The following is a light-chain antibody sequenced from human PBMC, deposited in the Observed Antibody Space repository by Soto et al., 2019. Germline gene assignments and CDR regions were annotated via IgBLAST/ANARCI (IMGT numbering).Light chain of an antibody. J-gene: IGKJ3*01. CDR2: GAS. Sequence: EIVMTQSPATLSVSPGERATLSCRASQSVSSNLAWYLQKPGQAPRLLIYGASTRATGIPASFSGSGSGTEFTLTISSLQSEDFAVYYCQQYNNWPFTFGPGTTVDIK. V-gene: IGKV3-15*01. CDR3: QQYNNWPFT. CDR1: QSVSSN.